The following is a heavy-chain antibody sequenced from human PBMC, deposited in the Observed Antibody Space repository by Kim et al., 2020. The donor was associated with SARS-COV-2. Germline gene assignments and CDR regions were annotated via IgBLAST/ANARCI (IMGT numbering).Heavy chain of an antibody. CDR1: GYSFTSYW. CDR2: IDPSGSYT. D-gene: IGHD1-1*01. J-gene: IGHJ4*02. CDR3: ARGTTGTTEFDY. V-gene: IGHV5-10-1*01. Sequence: GESLKISCKGSGYSFTSYWISWVRQMPGKGLEWMGRIDPSGSYTNYSPSFQGHVTISADKSISTAYLQWSSLKASDTAMYYCARGTTGTTEFDYWGQGTLVTVSS.